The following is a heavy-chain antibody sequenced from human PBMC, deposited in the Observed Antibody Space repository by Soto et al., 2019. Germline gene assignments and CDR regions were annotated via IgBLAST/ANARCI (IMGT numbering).Heavy chain of an antibody. Sequence: SETLSLTCTVSGGSISSYYWSWIRQPPGKGLEWIGYIYYSGSTNYNPSLKSRVTISVDTSKNQFSLKLSSVTAADTAVYYCARTTIPGIAVAGTNFDYWGQGTLVTVS. D-gene: IGHD6-19*01. CDR1: GGSISSYY. V-gene: IGHV4-59*01. J-gene: IGHJ4*02. CDR3: ARTTIPGIAVAGTNFDY. CDR2: IYYSGST.